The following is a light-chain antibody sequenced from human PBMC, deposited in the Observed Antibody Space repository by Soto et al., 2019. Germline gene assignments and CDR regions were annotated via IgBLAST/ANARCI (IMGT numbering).Light chain of an antibody. Sequence: DIVVTQSPLCLPVTPGDPASISCKSSQSLLPSNGNNYLDWYLQKPGQSPQLLIYLGSNRASGVPDRFSGSGSGTDFTLNISRVEAEDVGISYCMQVLQTPHTFGQGTKLEIK. J-gene: IGKJ2*01. CDR3: MQVLQTPHT. CDR1: QSLLPSNGNNY. V-gene: IGKV2-28*01. CDR2: LGS.